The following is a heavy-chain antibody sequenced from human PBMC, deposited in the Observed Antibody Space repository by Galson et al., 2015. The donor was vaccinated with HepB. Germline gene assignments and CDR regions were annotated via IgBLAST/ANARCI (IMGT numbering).Heavy chain of an antibody. D-gene: IGHD5-12*01. V-gene: IGHV3-23*01. CDR3: AKATRRGYYFDY. CDR1: GFTFSSYA. CDR2: ISGSGGST. J-gene: IGHJ4*02. Sequence: SLRLSCAASGFTFSSYAMSWVRQAPGKGLEWVSAISGSGGSTYYADSVKGRFTISRDNSKNTLYLQMNSLRAEDTAVYYCAKATRRGYYFDYWGQGTLVTVSS.